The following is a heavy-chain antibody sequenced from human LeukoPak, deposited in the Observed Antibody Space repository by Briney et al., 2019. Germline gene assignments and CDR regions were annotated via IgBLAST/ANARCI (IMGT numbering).Heavy chain of an antibody. V-gene: IGHV1-2*02. D-gene: IGHD2-15*01. J-gene: IGHJ4*02. CDR1: VYTFTDCF. CDR2: INPNSGGT. CDR3: ARGGCSGGSCLLNDY. Sequence: GASVTVSFKASVYTFTDCFMHWVRQAPGQGREWMGCINPNSGGTNYAQKFQGRVTMTRDTSISTAYMELSRLRSDDTAVYYCARGGCSGGSCLLNDYWGQGTLVTVSS.